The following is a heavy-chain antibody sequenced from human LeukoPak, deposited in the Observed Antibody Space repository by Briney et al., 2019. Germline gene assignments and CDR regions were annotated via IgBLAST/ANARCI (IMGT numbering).Heavy chain of an antibody. J-gene: IGHJ3*02. CDR1: GGTFTSYA. V-gene: IGHV1-69*04. CDR3: ARAGTAMVKDI. Sequence: ASVKVSCKASGGTFTSYAISWVRQAPGQGLEWMGRIIPILGIANYAQKFQGRVTITADKSTSTAYMELSSLRSEDTAVYYCARAGTAMVKDIWGQGTMVTVSS. CDR2: IIPILGIA. D-gene: IGHD5-18*01.